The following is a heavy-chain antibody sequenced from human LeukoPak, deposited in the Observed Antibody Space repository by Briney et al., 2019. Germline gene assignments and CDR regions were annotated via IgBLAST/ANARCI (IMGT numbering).Heavy chain of an antibody. Sequence: GASVKVSCKASGYTLTELSMHWVRQAPGQGLEWMGGFDPESGETIYAQKFQGRVTMTEDTSTNTAYMELSSLRSEDTAVYYCATDHCERVRVVVPAARGSCWFDSWGEGTLVTVSS. J-gene: IGHJ5*01. CDR2: FDPESGET. CDR1: GYTLTELS. CDR3: ATDHCERVRVVVPAARGSCWFDS. V-gene: IGHV1-24*01. D-gene: IGHD2-2*01.